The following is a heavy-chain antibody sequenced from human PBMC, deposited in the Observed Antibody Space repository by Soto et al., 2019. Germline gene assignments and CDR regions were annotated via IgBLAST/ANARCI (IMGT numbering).Heavy chain of an antibody. Sequence: QVQLQESGPGLVKPSQSLSLTCTVSGGSISSGGYYWSWIRQHPGKGLEWIGYIYYSGSTYYNPSLKSRVTISVDTSKNQFSLKLSSVTAADTAVYYCARGCSELWFGELLYYFDYWGQGTLVTVSS. V-gene: IGHV4-31*03. D-gene: IGHD3-10*01. CDR3: ARGCSELWFGELLYYFDY. CDR2: IYYSGST. J-gene: IGHJ4*02. CDR1: GGSISSGGYY.